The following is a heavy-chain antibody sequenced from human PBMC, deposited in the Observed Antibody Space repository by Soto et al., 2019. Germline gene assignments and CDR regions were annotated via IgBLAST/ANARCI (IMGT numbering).Heavy chain of an antibody. J-gene: IGHJ4*02. CDR3: ATRYDSSAYYRDY. CDR1: GFTFSSYA. V-gene: IGHV3-23*01. Sequence: GGSLRLSCAASGFTFSSYAMNWVRQPPGKGLEWVSAISGSGGGTYYADSMKGRFTISRDNSKNTLYRQMNSLRAEDTAVYFCATRYDSSAYYRDYWGRGTLVTVSS. CDR2: ISGSGGGT. D-gene: IGHD3-22*01.